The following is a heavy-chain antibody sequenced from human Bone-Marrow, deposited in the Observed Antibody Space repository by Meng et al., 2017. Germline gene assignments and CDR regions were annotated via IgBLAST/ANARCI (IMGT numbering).Heavy chain of an antibody. V-gene: IGHV1-69*01. CDR1: GGTFSRYA. J-gene: IGHJ4*02. D-gene: IGHD6-19*01. CDR2: IIPIFGTA. CDR3: ARESRDIAVAGVY. Sequence: QLWQSGGEGKKPGSPVKFSCKASGGTFSRYAISWVRQAPGQGLEWMGGIIPIFGTANYAQKFQGRVTITADESTSTAYMELSSLRSEDTAVYYCARESRDIAVAGVYWGQGTLVTVSS.